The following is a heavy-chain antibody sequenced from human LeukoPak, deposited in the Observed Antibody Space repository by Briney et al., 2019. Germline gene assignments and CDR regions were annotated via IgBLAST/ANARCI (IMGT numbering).Heavy chain of an antibody. D-gene: IGHD2-15*01. CDR1: GFIFTNYA. J-gene: IGHJ4*02. Sequence: GGSLRLSCAASGFIFTNYAMSWVRQAPGKGLEWISAASGSDTGTYHADSVRGRFTISRDTSKNTLYLQMNSLRAEDMAVYYCARGGGYCSGGSCYSLYYFDYWGQGTLVTVSS. CDR2: ASGSDTGT. CDR3: ARGGGYCSGGSCYSLYYFDY. V-gene: IGHV3-23*01.